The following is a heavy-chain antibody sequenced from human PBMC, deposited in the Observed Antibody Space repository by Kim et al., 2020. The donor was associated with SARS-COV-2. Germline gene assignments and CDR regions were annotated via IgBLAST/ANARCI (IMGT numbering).Heavy chain of an antibody. CDR3: ARAGWQMAQFFDY. Sequence: GGSLRLSCATSGFIFSPYWMHWVRQSPGKGLVWVSHINDDGSTTNYADSVKGRFTISRDNAKNTLYLQMNSLRVEDTAVYYCARAGWQMAQFFDYWGHGTLVTVSS. J-gene: IGHJ4*01. V-gene: IGHV3-74*01. D-gene: IGHD2-15*01. CDR1: GFIFSPYW. CDR2: INDDGSTT.